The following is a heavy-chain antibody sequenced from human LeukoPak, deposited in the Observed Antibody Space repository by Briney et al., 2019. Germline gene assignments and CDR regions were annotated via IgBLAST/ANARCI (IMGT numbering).Heavy chain of an antibody. CDR2: INPNSGGT. Sequence: ASVKVSCKASGYTFTGYYMHWVRQAPGQGLEWMGWINPNSGGTNYAQKFQGRVTMTRDTSISTAYMELSRLRSDDTAVYYCARAGLEQPLAPVGYYWGQGTLVTVSS. V-gene: IGHV1-2*02. CDR1: GYTFTGYY. D-gene: IGHD1/OR15-1a*01. J-gene: IGHJ4*02. CDR3: ARAGLEQPLAPVGYY.